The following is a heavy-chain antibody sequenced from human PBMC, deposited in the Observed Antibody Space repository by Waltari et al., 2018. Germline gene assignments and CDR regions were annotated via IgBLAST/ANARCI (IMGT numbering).Heavy chain of an antibody. CDR2: TSSTGTYT. CDR3: ATGGWGFYLDN. CDR1: GFTFSSYS. J-gene: IGHJ4*02. D-gene: IGHD7-27*01. Sequence: EVQLVESGGGLVKPGGALRLSCAASGFTFSSYSMNWVRQAPGQGMEWISETSSTGTYTHYAGSVKGRFTISRDNAKNSLYLQVNSLRAEDTGVYWCATGGWGFYLDNWGQGTLVTFSS. V-gene: IGHV3-21*01.